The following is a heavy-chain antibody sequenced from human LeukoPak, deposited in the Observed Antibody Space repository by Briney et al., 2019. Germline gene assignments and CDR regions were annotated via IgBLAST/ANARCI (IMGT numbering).Heavy chain of an antibody. J-gene: IGHJ4*02. V-gene: IGHV3-7*01. CDR2: IKQDGSEK. CDR1: GFTFSSYW. Sequence: GGSLRLSCAASGFTFSSYWMSWVRQAPGKGLEWVANIKQDGSEKYYVDSVKGRFTVSRDNAKNSLYLQMNSLRAEDTAVYYCAREALVVTAILYYFDYWGQGTLVTVSS. CDR3: AREALVVTAILYYFDY. D-gene: IGHD2-21*02.